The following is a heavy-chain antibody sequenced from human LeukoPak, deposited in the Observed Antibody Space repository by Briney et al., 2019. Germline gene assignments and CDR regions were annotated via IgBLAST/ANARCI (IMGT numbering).Heavy chain of an antibody. J-gene: IGHJ4*02. D-gene: IGHD3-10*01. CDR3: ASYTYYYGSGSSDY. Sequence: SETLSLTCTVSGGSISSGGYYWSWIRQPPGKGLEWIGYIYHSGSTYYNPSLKSRVTISVDTSKNQFSLKLSSVTAADTAAYYCASYTYYYGSGSSDYWGQGTLVAVSS. V-gene: IGHV4-30-2*01. CDR2: IYHSGST. CDR1: GGSISSGGYY.